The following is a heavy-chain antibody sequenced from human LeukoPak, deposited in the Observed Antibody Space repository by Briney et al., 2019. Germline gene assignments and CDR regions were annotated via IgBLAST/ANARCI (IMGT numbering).Heavy chain of an antibody. J-gene: IGHJ5*02. CDR1: GASISSASYY. D-gene: IGHD3-3*01. Sequence: SETLSLTCTVSGASISSASYYWSWIRQPPGERLEWIGYIYYSGSTNYNLSLKSRLTISLDTSKNQFSPNLSSVTAADTAVYYCVYHYGFSFDPWGQGTLVTVSS. V-gene: IGHV4-61*01. CDR2: IYYSGST. CDR3: VYHYGFSFDP.